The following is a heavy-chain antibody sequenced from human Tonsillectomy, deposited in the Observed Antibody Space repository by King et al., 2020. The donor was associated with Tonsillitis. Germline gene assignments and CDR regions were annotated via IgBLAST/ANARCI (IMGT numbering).Heavy chain of an antibody. Sequence: VQLVESGGGLVQPGRSLRLSCAASGVTFGDSAMHWVRQAPGPGLEWVSVISGSTPDVGYADSVKGGFTISRDNAKNSLYLQMDSLRAEDTALYYCAKAPSRLTTSSFDHWGQGVLVTVSS. J-gene: IGHJ4*02. V-gene: IGHV3-9*01. CDR2: ISGSTPDV. CDR3: AKAPSRLTTSSFDH. CDR1: GVTFGDSA. D-gene: IGHD4-11*01.